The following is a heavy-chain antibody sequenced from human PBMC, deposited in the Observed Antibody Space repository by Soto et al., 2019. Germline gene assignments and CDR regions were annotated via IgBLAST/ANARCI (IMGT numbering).Heavy chain of an antibody. Sequence: QVQLVESGGGVVQPGRSLRLSCAASGFTFSRYGMHWVRQAPGKGLEWVAAIWYDGSNKYYAESVKGRFTISRDNSKNTLYLQRNSLRAEDTAMYYCVRESGDYFHFDYWGQGTLVTVSS. CDR3: VRESGDYFHFDY. D-gene: IGHD4-17*01. J-gene: IGHJ4*02. CDR2: IWYDGSNK. CDR1: GFTFSRYG. V-gene: IGHV3-33*01.